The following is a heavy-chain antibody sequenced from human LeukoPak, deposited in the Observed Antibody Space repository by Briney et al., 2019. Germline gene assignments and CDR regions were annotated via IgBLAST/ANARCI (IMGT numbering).Heavy chain of an antibody. D-gene: IGHD3-22*01. CDR3: ARPSTYYYDSSGHRAFDI. V-gene: IGHV4-59*08. Sequence: SETLSLTCTVSGGSISSYYWRWIRQPPGKGLEWIGYIYYSGSTNYNPSLKSRVTISVDTSKNQFSLKLSSVTAADTAVYYCARPSTYYYDSSGHRAFDIWGQGTMVTVSS. CDR1: GGSISSYY. J-gene: IGHJ3*02. CDR2: IYYSGST.